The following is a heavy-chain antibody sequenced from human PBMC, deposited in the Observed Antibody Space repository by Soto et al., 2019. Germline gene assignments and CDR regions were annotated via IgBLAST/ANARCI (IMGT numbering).Heavy chain of an antibody. J-gene: IGHJ4*02. CDR3: AKTGSFYYFDH. D-gene: IGHD1-26*01. Sequence: GGSLRLSCAASGFTFSSYAMHWVRQAPGKGLEWVAVISYDGSNKYYADSVKGRFTISRGNSKNTLYLQMNSLRAEDTAVYYCAKTGSFYYFDHWGQGTLVTVSS. V-gene: IGHV3-30-3*02. CDR2: ISYDGSNK. CDR1: GFTFSSYA.